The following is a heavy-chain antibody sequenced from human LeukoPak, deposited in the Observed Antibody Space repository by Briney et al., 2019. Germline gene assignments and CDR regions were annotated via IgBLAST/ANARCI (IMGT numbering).Heavy chain of an antibody. CDR3: ARANGLWFGEPPNYYYYYYMDV. CDR1: GGSINSGTYY. Sequence: SETLSLTCTVSGGSINSGTYYWSWIRQPAGKGLEWIGYIYYSGSTNYNPSLKSRVTISVDTSKNQFSLKLSSVTAADTAVYYCARANGLWFGEPPNYYYYYYMDVWGKGTTVTISS. V-gene: IGHV4-61*10. D-gene: IGHD3-10*01. CDR2: IYYSGST. J-gene: IGHJ6*03.